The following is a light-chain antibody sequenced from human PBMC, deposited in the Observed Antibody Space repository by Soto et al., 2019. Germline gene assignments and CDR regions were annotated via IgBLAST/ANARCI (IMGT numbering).Light chain of an antibody. J-gene: IGLJ1*01. CDR1: SSSIGTNY. CDR2: KSD. Sequence: QLVLTQPPSASGTPGQRVTISCSGSSSSIGTNYVYWYQQLPGTAPKLLIYKSDRRPSGVPDRFSGSKSGTSASLAISGLRSEDEADYHCASWDDSLSGYVFGTGTKLTV. V-gene: IGLV1-47*01. CDR3: ASWDDSLSGYV.